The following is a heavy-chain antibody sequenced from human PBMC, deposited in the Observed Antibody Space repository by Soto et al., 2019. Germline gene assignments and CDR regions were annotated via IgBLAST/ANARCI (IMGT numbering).Heavy chain of an antibody. CDR2: IIPITDTA. V-gene: IGHV1-69*13. CDR1: GGTFSSET. CDR3: GPLVPAPITLFPGLGWFDP. D-gene: IGHD2-2*02. J-gene: IGHJ5*02. Sequence: SSVKLCCKASGGTFSSETITCVRQAPGQGLECMGGIIPITDTANYAQNFQGRVTITADESTSTVYMELSSLVSGDTAVFYCGPLVPAPITLFPGLGWFDPWGQ.